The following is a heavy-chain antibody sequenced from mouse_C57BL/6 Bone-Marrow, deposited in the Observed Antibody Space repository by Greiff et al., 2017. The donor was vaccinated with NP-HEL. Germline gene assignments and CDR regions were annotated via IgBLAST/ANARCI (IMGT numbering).Heavy chain of an antibody. CDR3: ARGDPYRGMDY. J-gene: IGHJ4*01. CDR2: INSDGGST. CDR1: EYEFPSHD. V-gene: IGHV5-2*01. Sequence: EVKLMESGGGLVQPGESLKLSCESNEYEFPSHDMSWVRKTPEERLELVAAINSDGGSTYYPDTMERRFIISRDNTKKTLYLQMSSLRSEDTALYYCARGDPYRGMDYWGQGTSVTVSS. D-gene: IGHD2-14*01.